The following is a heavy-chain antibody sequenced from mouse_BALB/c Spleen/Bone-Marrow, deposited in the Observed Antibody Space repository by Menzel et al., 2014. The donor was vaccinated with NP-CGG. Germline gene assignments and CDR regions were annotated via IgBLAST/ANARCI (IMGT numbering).Heavy chain of an antibody. Sequence: LVESGPELEKPGASVKISCKASGYSFTGYNMNWVKQSNGKSLEWIGNIDPYYGGTTYNQKFKGKATLTVDKSSSTAYMQLKRLTSEDSPVYYCARVGDNRHFDVWGAGTTVTVSS. CDR3: ARVGDNRHFDV. D-gene: IGHD3-3*01. CDR2: IDPYYGGT. CDR1: GYSFTGYN. J-gene: IGHJ1*01. V-gene: IGHV1-39*01.